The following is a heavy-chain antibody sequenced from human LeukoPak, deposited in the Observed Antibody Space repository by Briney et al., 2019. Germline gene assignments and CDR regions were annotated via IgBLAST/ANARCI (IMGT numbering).Heavy chain of an antibody. J-gene: IGHJ6*03. CDR3: ARAATRSGYMDV. CDR2: ISSSSSTI. Sequence: GSLRLSCAASGFTFSSYSMNWVRQAPGKGLEWVSYISSSSSTIYYADSVKGRFTISRDNAKNSLYLQMNSLRAEDTAVYYCARAATRSGYMDVWGKGTTVTVSS. D-gene: IGHD2-15*01. V-gene: IGHV3-48*01. CDR1: GFTFSSYS.